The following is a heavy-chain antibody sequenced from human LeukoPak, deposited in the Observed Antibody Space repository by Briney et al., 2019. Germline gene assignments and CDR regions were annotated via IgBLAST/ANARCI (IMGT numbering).Heavy chain of an antibody. V-gene: IGHV1-18*01. CDR2: ISAYNDNT. D-gene: IGHD3-9*01. J-gene: IGHJ4*02. CDR3: ARVHYDILTGYSYFDY. CDR1: GYTFTSYG. Sequence: ASVKVSCKASGYTFTSYGISWVGQAPGQGLELMGWISAYNDNTNYAQKIQGRVSMTTDTSTSTAYMELRSLRSDDTAVYYCARVHYDILTGYSYFDYWGQGTLVTVSS.